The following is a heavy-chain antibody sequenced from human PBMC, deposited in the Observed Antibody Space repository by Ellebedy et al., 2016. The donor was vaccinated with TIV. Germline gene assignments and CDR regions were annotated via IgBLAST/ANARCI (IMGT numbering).Heavy chain of an antibody. V-gene: IGHV3-7*01. D-gene: IGHD4-17*01. CDR3: ARRASYGDYAVQLNPWLDP. CDR2: IRQEGDEI. J-gene: IGHJ5*02. CDR1: GFNFRSYW. Sequence: PGGSLRLSCAASGFNFRSYWMTWVRQAPGKGLEWVAKIRQEGDEIYYVESVKGRFTISRDNAKNSLFLQMNSMRVEDTAVYYCARRASYGDYAVQLNPWLDPWGQGTLVTVSS.